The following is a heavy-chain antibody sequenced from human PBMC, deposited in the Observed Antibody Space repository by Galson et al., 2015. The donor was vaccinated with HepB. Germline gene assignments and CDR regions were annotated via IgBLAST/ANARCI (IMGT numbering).Heavy chain of an antibody. J-gene: IGHJ4*02. CDR3: AREYEGDGDPLDY. D-gene: IGHD4-17*01. CDR1: GFTFSNYE. CDR2: ISSSAGTI. V-gene: IGHV3-48*03. Sequence: SLRLSCAVSGFTFSNYEMNWVRQAPGKGLEWVAYISSSAGTIYYADSVKGRFTISRDNAKNSLYLQMNSLRAEDTAVYYCAREYEGDGDPLDYWGQGTLVTVSS.